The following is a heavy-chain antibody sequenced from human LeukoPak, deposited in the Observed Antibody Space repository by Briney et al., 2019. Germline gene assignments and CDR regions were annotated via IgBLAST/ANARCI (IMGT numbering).Heavy chain of an antibody. CDR2: INTGNGNT. D-gene: IGHD4-17*01. V-gene: IGHV1-3*04. J-gene: IGHJ4*02. CDR3: ARRAPTTVTDY. CDR1: GYTFTSYA. Sequence: GASVKVSCKTSGYTFTSYAIHWVCQAPGQRLEWMGWINTGNGNTIYSQKFQGRVTITRDTSASTAYMELSSLKSEDTALYYCARRAPTTVTDYWGQGTLVTVSS.